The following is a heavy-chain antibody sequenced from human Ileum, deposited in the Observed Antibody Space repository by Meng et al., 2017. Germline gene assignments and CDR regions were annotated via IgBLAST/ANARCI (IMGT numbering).Heavy chain of an antibody. J-gene: IGHJ4*02. CDR3: ARGGGRYGPDFDY. V-gene: IGHV4-34*01. CDR1: GGSFSGYY. D-gene: IGHD3-16*01. Sequence: HVQLQQWGAGLLKPSEPLSLTCAVYGGSFSGYYWSWIRQPPGKGLEWIGEINHSGSTNYNPSLKSRVTISVDTSKNQFSLKLSSVTAADTAVYYCARGGGRYGPDFDYWGQGTLVTVSS. CDR2: INHSGST.